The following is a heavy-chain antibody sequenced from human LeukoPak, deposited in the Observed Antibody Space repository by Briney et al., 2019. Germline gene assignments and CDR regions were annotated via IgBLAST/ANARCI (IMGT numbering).Heavy chain of an antibody. CDR3: ARGLGDFWSGYFPFDY. V-gene: IGHV1-2*02. J-gene: IGHJ4*02. D-gene: IGHD3-3*01. CDR2: INPNSGGT. CDR1: GYTLTGYY. Sequence: ASVKVSCKASGYTLTGYYMHWVRQAPGQGVEWMGWINPNSGGTNYAQKFQGRVTMTRDTSISTAYMELSRLRSDDTAVYHCARGLGDFWSGYFPFDYWGQGTLVTVSS.